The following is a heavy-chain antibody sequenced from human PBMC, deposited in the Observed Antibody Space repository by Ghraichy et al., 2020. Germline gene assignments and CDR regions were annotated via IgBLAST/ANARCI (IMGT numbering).Heavy chain of an antibody. D-gene: IGHD3-3*02. CDR3: ANPPLLGTRRDNWFDP. Sequence: GGSLRLSCAASGFTFSSYGMHWVRQAPGKGLEWVAFIRYDGSNKYYADSVKGRFTISRDNSKNTLYLQMNSLRAEDTAVYYCANPPLLGTRRDNWFDPWGQGTLVTVSS. CDR2: IRYDGSNK. CDR1: GFTFSSYG. J-gene: IGHJ5*02. V-gene: IGHV3-30*02.